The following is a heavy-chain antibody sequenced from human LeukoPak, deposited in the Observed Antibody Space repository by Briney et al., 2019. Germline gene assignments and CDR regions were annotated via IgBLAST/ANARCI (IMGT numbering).Heavy chain of an antibody. CDR2: IYSGGST. V-gene: IGHV3-53*01. J-gene: IGHJ4*02. Sequence: PGGSLRLSCAASGFTVSSNYMSWVRQAPGKGLEWGSVIYSGGSTYYADSVKGRFTISRDNSKNTLYLQMNSLRAEDTAVYYCATYMVRTDAYYDWGQGTLVTVSS. CDR3: ATYMVRTDAYYD. D-gene: IGHD3-10*01. CDR1: GFTVSSNY.